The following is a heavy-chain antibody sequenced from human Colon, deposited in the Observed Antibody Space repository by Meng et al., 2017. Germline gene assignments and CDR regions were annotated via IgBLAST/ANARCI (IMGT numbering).Heavy chain of an antibody. Sequence: QVQLQESGPGLVKPSQTLSLTCTGSSGSISSGDTYWSWIRQPPGKGLEWIGHFYYSGSTYYNPSLKSRVTISVDTSKNHFSLKLSSVTAADTAVYYCARASVVYAIPLPPDYWGQGTLVTVSS. CDR1: SGSISSGDTY. V-gene: IGHV4-30-4*01. J-gene: IGHJ4*02. CDR3: ARASVVYAIPLPPDY. CDR2: FYYSGST. D-gene: IGHD2-8*02.